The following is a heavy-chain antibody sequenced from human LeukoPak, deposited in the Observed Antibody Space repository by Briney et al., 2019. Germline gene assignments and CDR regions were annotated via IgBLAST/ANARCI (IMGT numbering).Heavy chain of an antibody. D-gene: IGHD1-7*01. Sequence: ASVKVSCKASGYTFTSYGISWVRQAPGQGLEWMGWISAYNGNTNYAQKLQGRVTMTTDTSTSTAYMELRSLRSDDTAVYYCARDRRLGITGTTYYGMDVWGQGTTVTASS. CDR1: GYTFTSYG. CDR2: ISAYNGNT. V-gene: IGHV1-18*01. CDR3: ARDRRLGITGTTYYGMDV. J-gene: IGHJ6*02.